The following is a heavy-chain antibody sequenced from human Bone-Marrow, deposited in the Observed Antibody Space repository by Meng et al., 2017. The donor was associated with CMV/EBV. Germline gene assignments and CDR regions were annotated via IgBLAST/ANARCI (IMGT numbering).Heavy chain of an antibody. J-gene: IGHJ5*02. Sequence: ASVKVSCKASGYTFTSYGINWVRQAPGQGLEWMGWIRVYNGDTKYAQKFQGRVTMTTDTSTSTAYMELRSLRSEDTAVYYCASGGVSHRPSIAARRGFGDWFDPWGQGTLVTVSS. D-gene: IGHD6-6*01. CDR2: IRVYNGDT. CDR1: GYTFTSYG. CDR3: ASGGVSHRPSIAARRGFGDWFDP. V-gene: IGHV1-18*01.